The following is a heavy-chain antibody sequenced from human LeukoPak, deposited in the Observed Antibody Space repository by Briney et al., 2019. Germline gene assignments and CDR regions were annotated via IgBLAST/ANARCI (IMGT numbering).Heavy chain of an antibody. CDR3: ARDPAYGALDY. CDR1: GFTFSGSW. D-gene: IGHD4-17*01. V-gene: IGHV3-7*01. Sequence: PGGSLRLSCVASGFTFSGSWMTWVRQSPGRGLQWLGYISPDGNLKSYVDSVKGRFTISRDNARNSVHLQISSLRVEDTSVYYCARDPAYGALDYWGQGTLVGVSS. CDR2: ISPDGNLK. J-gene: IGHJ4*02.